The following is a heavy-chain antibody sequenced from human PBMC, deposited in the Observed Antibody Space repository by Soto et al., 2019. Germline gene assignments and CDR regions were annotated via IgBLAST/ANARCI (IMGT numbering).Heavy chain of an antibody. J-gene: IGHJ4*02. CDR3: AREPARLKYCSGGSCPFDY. Sequence: GGSLRLSCAAPGFTFSSYGMHWVRQAPGKGLEWVAVIWYDGSNKYYADSVKGRFTISRDNSKNTLYLQMNSLRAEDTAVYYCAREPARLKYCSGGSCPFDYWGQGTLVTVSS. D-gene: IGHD2-15*01. V-gene: IGHV3-33*01. CDR2: IWYDGSNK. CDR1: GFTFSSYG.